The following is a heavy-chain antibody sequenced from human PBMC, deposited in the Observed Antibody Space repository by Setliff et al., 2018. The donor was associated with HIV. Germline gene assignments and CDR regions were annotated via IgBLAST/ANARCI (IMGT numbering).Heavy chain of an antibody. CDR1: GYSISSDYY. D-gene: IGHD6-19*01. CDR3: ARIFGERLGHEQQWLADY. V-gene: IGHV4-38-2*02. J-gene: IGHJ4*02. Sequence: TLSLTCTVSGYSISSDYYWGWIRQPPGKGLEWIGNIYHSGSTYYNPSLKSRVTISVDTSKNQFSLTVYSVTAADTAVYYCARIFGERLGHEQQWLADYWGQGTLVTVSS. CDR2: IYHSGST.